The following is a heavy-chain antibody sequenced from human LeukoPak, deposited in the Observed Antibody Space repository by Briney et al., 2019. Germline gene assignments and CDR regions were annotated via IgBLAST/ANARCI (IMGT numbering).Heavy chain of an antibody. CDR1: GGTFSSYA. Sequence: SVKVSCKASGGTFSSYAISWVRQAPGQGLEWMGGIIPIFGTANYAQKFQGRVTITTDESTSTAYMELSSLRSEDTAVYYCARDIRSSSDAFDIWGQGTMVTVSS. V-gene: IGHV1-69*05. D-gene: IGHD6-6*01. J-gene: IGHJ3*02. CDR3: ARDIRSSSDAFDI. CDR2: IIPIFGTA.